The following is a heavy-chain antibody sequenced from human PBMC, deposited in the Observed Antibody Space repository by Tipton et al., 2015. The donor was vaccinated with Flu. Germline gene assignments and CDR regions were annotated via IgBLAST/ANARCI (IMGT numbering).Heavy chain of an antibody. CDR1: GYSISSGYY. CDR2: IYHSGST. V-gene: IGHV4-38-2*02. Sequence: TLSLTCTVSGYSISSGYYWGWIRQPPGKGLEWIVSIYHSGSTYYNPSLKSRVTISVDTSKSQFSLKLSSVTAADTAVYYCASARGYCSGGSCIRWFDPWGQGTLVTVSS. CDR3: ASARGYCSGGSCIRWFDP. J-gene: IGHJ5*02. D-gene: IGHD2-15*01.